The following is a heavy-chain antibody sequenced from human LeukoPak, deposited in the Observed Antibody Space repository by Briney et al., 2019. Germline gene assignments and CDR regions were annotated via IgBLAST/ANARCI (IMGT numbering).Heavy chain of an antibody. Sequence: GGSLRLSCAASGFTFSSYWMSWVRQAPGKGLEWVANIKQDGSEKYYVDSVKGRFTISRDNAKNSLYLQMNSLRAEDTAVYYCARDGGDDYGIAAGRDAFDIWGQGTMVTVSS. CDR3: ARDGGDDYGIAAGRDAFDI. CDR1: GFTFSSYW. V-gene: IGHV3-7*01. CDR2: IKQDGSEK. J-gene: IGHJ3*02. D-gene: IGHD6-13*01.